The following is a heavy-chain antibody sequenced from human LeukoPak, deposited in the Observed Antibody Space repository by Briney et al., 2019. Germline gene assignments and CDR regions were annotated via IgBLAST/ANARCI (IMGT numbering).Heavy chain of an antibody. Sequence: KPGGSLRLSCAASGFTFSHYSMNWVRQAPGKGLEWVSSITSSSSYIYYADSVKGRFTISRDNAKNSLYLQIHSLRAEDTALYYCATSGTYYLVEVFDYWGQGTLVTVSS. J-gene: IGHJ4*02. D-gene: IGHD1-26*01. CDR3: ATSGTYYLVEVFDY. CDR2: ITSSSSYI. V-gene: IGHV3-21*01. CDR1: GFTFSHYS.